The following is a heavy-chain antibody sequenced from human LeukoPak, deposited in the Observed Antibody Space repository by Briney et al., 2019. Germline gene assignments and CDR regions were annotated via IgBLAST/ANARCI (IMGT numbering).Heavy chain of an antibody. V-gene: IGHV1-18*01. D-gene: IGHD2-15*01. CDR1: GYIFTRYG. Sequence: ASVKVSCKHSGYIFTRYGISWVRQAPGQGLEWMGWISAYNGNTNYAQKLQGRVTMTTDTSTSTAYMELRSLRSDDTAVYYCARVRNIVVVVAATLDYWGQVTLVTVSS. CDR3: ARVRNIVVVVAATLDY. CDR2: ISAYNGNT. J-gene: IGHJ4*02.